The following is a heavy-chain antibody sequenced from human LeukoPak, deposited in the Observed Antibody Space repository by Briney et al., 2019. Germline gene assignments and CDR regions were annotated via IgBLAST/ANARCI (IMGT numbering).Heavy chain of an antibody. CDR2: INHSGST. Sequence: PGGSLRLSCAASGFTVSSNYMSWVRQPPGKGLEWIGEINHSGSTNYNPSLKSRVTISVDTSKNQFSLKLSSVTAADTAVYYCARGRRKYSSSSLRWFDPWGQGTLVTVSS. V-gene: IGHV4-34*01. J-gene: IGHJ5*02. CDR3: ARGRRKYSSSSLRWFDP. D-gene: IGHD6-6*01. CDR1: GFTVSSNY.